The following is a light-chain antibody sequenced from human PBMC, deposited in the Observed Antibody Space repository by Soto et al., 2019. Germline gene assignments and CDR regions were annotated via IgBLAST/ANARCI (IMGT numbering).Light chain of an antibody. CDR1: RSISSN. V-gene: IGKV3-15*01. CDR2: GAS. CDR3: QHYNNWPFT. J-gene: IGKJ2*01. Sequence: EIVMTQSPATLSVSPGERATLSCRASRSISSNLAWYQQKPGQAPSLLIYGASARATGIPARFSGSGSGTEFTLTISSLQSEDYAVYYCQHYNNWPFTFGQGTNLEIK.